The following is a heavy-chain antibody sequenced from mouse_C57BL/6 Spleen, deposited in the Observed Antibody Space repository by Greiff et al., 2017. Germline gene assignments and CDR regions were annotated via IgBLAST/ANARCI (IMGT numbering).Heavy chain of an antibody. D-gene: IGHD1-1*01. J-gene: IGHJ1*03. CDR3: ARSGDYYGSSYGYFDV. V-gene: IGHV1-55*01. CDR2: IYPGSGST. CDR1: GYTFTSYW. Sequence: QVQLQQPGAELVKPGASVKMSCKASGYTFTSYWITWVKQRPGQGLEWIGDIYPGSGSTNYNEKFKSKATLTVDTSSSTAYMQLSSLPSEDSAVYYCARSGDYYGSSYGYFDVWGTGTTVTVSS.